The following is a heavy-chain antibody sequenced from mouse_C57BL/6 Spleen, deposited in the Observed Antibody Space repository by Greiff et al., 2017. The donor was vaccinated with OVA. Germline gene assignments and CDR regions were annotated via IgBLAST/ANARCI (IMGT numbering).Heavy chain of an antibody. CDR2: IDPSDSYT. J-gene: IGHJ2*01. CDR3: ARRKGYDGNYFDY. V-gene: IGHV1-59*01. CDR1: GYTFTSYW. D-gene: IGHD2-2*01. Sequence: VQLQQPGAELVRPGTSVTLSCKASGYTFTSYWMHWVKQRPGQGLEWIGVIDPSDSYTNYNQKFKGKATLTVDTSSSTAYMQLSSLTSEDSAVYYCARRKGYDGNYFDYWGQGTTLTVSA.